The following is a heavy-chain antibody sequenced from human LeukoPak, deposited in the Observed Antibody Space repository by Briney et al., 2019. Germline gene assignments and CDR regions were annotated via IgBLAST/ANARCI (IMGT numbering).Heavy chain of an antibody. CDR3: ARAVPFGWYLDFDY. J-gene: IGHJ4*02. CDR1: GYTFTGYY. CDR2: INPNSGGT. Sequence: ASVKVSCKASGYTFTGYYMHWVRQAPGQGLEWMGWINPNSGGTNYAQKFQGWVTMTRDTSISTAYMELSRLRSDDTAVYYCARAVPFGWYLDFDYWGQGTLVTVSS. D-gene: IGHD4-23*01. V-gene: IGHV1-2*04.